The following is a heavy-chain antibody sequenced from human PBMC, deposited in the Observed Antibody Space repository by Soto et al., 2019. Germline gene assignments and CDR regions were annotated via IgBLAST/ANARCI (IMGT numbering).Heavy chain of an antibody. V-gene: IGHV1-18*04. CDR1: GYTFTSYC. CDR3: ARDVIMTTVTTDGMDV. J-gene: IGHJ6*02. Sequence: ASVKVSCTASGYTFTSYCISWVLQAPGQGLEWMGWISAYNGNTNYAQKLQGRVTMTTDTSTSTAYMELRSLRSDDTAVYYCARDVIMTTVTTDGMDVWGQGTTVTVSS. CDR2: ISAYNGNT. D-gene: IGHD4-17*01.